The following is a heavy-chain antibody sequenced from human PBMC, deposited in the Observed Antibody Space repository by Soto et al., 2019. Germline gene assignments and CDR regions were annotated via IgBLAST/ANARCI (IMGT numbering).Heavy chain of an antibody. V-gene: IGHV4-34*02. CDR2: INHSGTT. D-gene: IGHD6-19*01. J-gene: IGHJ4*02. Sequence: QVQLQQWGAGLLKPSETLSLTCAVYDESFSDYYWSWIRQPPGKGLEWIGEINHSGTTNYNPSLESRVTISVDTSNNQFSLKLSSVTVADTAVYYCARMYTSGWLGYWGQGNLVTVSS. CDR3: ARMYTSGWLGY. CDR1: DESFSDYY.